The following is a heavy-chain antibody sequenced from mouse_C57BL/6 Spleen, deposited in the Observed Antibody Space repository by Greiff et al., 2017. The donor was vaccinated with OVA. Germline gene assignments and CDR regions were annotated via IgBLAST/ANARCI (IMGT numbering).Heavy chain of an antibody. Sequence: VHVKQSGAELVRPGASVKLSCTASGFNIKDDYMHWVKQRPEQGLEWIGWIDPENGDTEYASKFQGKATITADTSSNTAYLQLSSLTSEDTAVYYCTTSPYWGQGTLVTVSA. J-gene: IGHJ3*01. CDR2: IDPENGDT. CDR1: GFNIKDDY. V-gene: IGHV14-4*01. CDR3: TTSPY.